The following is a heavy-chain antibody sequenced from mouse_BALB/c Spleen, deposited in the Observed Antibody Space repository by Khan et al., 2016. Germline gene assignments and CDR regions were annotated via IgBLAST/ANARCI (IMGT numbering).Heavy chain of an antibody. J-gene: IGHJ1*01. Sequence: EVQLQESGPGLVKPSQSLSLTCSVTGYSITSGYYWNWIRQFPGNKLEWMGYISYDGSNNYNPSLKNRISINRDTSKNQFFLKLNSVTTEDTATYYCARDPFYYYGSSYWYFDVWGAGTTVTVSS. CDR3: ARDPFYYYGSSYWYFDV. CDR2: ISYDGSN. V-gene: IGHV3-6*02. CDR1: GYSITSGYY. D-gene: IGHD1-1*01.